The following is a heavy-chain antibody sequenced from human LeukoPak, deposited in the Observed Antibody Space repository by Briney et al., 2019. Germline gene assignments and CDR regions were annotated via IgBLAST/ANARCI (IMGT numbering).Heavy chain of an antibody. Sequence: PSETLSLTCSVSGGSVSSGISYWSWIRQPPGEGLEWIAYISDSGGSDYNPSLRGRVTISLDTSKNQFSLRLTSVTAADTAVYYCARSSAAAGPTHNWFDPWGQGTLVTVSS. V-gene: IGHV4-61*01. J-gene: IGHJ5*02. D-gene: IGHD6-13*01. CDR3: ARSSAAAGPTHNWFDP. CDR2: ISDSGGS. CDR1: GGSVSSGISY.